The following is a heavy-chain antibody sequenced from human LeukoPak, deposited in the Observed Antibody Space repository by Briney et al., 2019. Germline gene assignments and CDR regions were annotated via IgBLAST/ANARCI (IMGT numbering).Heavy chain of an antibody. D-gene: IGHD3-22*01. Sequence: TLSLTCTVSGGSISSYYWSWIRQPPGKALEWLALIYWDDDKRYSPSLKSRLTVTKGSSKNQVVHTMTNMDPVDTATYYCALFSSGYYGVFDYWGQGTLVTVSS. CDR3: ALFSSGYYGVFDY. J-gene: IGHJ4*02. CDR2: IYWDDDK. CDR1: GGSISSYYW. V-gene: IGHV2-5*08.